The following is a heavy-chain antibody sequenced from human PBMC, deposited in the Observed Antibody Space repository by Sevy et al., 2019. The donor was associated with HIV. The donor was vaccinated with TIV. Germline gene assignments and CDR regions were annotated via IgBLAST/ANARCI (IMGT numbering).Heavy chain of an antibody. Sequence: ASVKVSCKASGGTLNNYCMNWVRQAPGQGLDWMGGIIPSVGIASYAQKIQGRAAITADESTSTIYLEVGRLRSDDTAVYFCASVRPCGGDCYFFDTWGQGTLVTVSS. V-gene: IGHV1-69*10. CDR3: ASVRPCGGDCYFFDT. CDR1: GGTLNNYC. J-gene: IGHJ4*02. CDR2: IIPSVGIA. D-gene: IGHD2-21*02.